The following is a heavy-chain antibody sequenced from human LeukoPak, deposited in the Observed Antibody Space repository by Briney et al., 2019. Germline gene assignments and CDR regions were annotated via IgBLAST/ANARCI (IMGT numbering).Heavy chain of an antibody. V-gene: IGHV3-23*01. CDR1: GFTVITND. J-gene: IGHJ4*02. CDR2: ISGSGGST. D-gene: IGHD3-10*01. CDR3: AKVMTRTMVRGVPPSDY. Sequence: GGSLRLSCAASGFTVITNDMTWVRQAPGKGLEWVSAISGSGGSTYYADSVKGRFTISRDNSKNTLYLQMNSLRAEDTAVYYCAKVMTRTMVRGVPPSDYWGQGTLVTVSS.